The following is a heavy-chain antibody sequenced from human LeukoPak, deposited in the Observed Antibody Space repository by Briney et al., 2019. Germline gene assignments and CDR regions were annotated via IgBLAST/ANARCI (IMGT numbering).Heavy chain of an antibody. CDR3: ASADSSSWYRAFDI. Sequence: SETLSLTCTVSGGSISSYYWSWIRQPPGKGLEWIGYIYYSGSTNYNPSLKSRVTISVDRSKNQFSLKLSSVTAADTAVYYCASADSSSWYRAFDIWGQGTMVTVSS. D-gene: IGHD6-13*01. V-gene: IGHV4-59*12. CDR1: GGSISSYY. CDR2: IYYSGST. J-gene: IGHJ3*02.